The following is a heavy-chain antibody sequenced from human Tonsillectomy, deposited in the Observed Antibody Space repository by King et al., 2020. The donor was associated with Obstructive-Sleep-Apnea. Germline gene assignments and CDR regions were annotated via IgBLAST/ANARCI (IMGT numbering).Heavy chain of an antibody. J-gene: IGHJ4*02. Sequence: QLQESGPGLVKPSETLSLTCTVSGCSISSSSYYWGWIRQPPGKGLEWIGSIYYSGSTYYNPSLKSRVTISVDTSKNQVSLKLSSVTAADTAVYYCAGIPDVVVTANRDYWGQGTLVTVSS. D-gene: IGHD2-21*02. CDR1: GCSISSSSYY. CDR3: AGIPDVVVTANRDY. V-gene: IGHV4-39*07. CDR2: IYYSGST.